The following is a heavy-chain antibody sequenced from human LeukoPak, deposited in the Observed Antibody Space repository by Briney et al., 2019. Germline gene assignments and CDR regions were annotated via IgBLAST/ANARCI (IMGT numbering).Heavy chain of an antibody. CDR1: GVSISSSSYY. CDR2: IYYSGST. Sequence: SETLSLTCNVSGVSISSSSYYWGWIRQPPGKGLEWIGYIYYSGSTNYNPSLKSRVTISVDTSKNQFSLKLSSVTAADTAVYYCARGVPYWFDPWGQGTLVTVSS. D-gene: IGHD3-10*01. CDR3: ARGVPYWFDP. V-gene: IGHV4-61*05. J-gene: IGHJ5*02.